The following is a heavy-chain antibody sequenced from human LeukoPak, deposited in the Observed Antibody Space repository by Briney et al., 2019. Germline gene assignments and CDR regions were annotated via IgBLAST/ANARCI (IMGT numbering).Heavy chain of an antibody. CDR3: ARDRLLYCGGDCPWAFDI. J-gene: IGHJ3*02. CDR2: IYYSGST. Sequence: PSETLSLTCTVSGGSISSSSYYWSWIRQPPGKGLEWIGYIYYSGSTNYNPSLKSRVTISVDTSKNQFSLKLSSVTAADTAVYYCARDRLLYCGGDCPWAFDIWGQGTMVTVSS. CDR1: GGSISSSSYY. D-gene: IGHD2-21*01. V-gene: IGHV4-61*01.